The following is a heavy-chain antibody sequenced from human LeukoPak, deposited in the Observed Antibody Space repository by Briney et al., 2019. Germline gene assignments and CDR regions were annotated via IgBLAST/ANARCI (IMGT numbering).Heavy chain of an antibody. J-gene: IGHJ4*02. CDR1: GGTFSSYA. D-gene: IGHD5-24*01. Sequence: GASVEVSCKASGGTFSSYAISWVRQAPGQGLEWMGGIIPIFGTANYAQKFQGRVTITADESTSTAYMELSSLRSEDTAVYYCASLRDGYSPENPDYWGQGTLVTVSS. CDR3: ASLRDGYSPENPDY. CDR2: IIPIFGTA. V-gene: IGHV1-69*13.